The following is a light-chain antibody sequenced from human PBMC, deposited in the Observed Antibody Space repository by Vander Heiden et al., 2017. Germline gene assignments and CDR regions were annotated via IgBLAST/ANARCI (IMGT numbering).Light chain of an antibody. CDR1: QSLLHSNGYNY. V-gene: IGKV2-28*01. J-gene: IGKJ4*01. Sequence: DIVMTQSPLSLPVTPGEPASISCRSSQSLLHSNGYNYLDWYLQKPGQSPQLLIYLGSNRASGGPDRLSGSGSGTDFTLKISRVEAEDVGVYYCMQALQTPLTFGGGTKVEIK. CDR2: LGS. CDR3: MQALQTPLT.